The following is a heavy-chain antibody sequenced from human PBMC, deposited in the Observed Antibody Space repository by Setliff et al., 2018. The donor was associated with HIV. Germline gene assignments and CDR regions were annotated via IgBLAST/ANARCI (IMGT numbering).Heavy chain of an antibody. Sequence: SETLSLTCTVSGGSISSSSYYWGWTRQPPGKGLEWIGSIYYSGSTYYNPSLKSRVTISLDTSKNHFSLTLSSVTAADTALFYCARGSSASPYLGIDFWGQGTLVTVSS. CDR3: ARGSSASPYLGIDF. V-gene: IGHV4-39*07. CDR1: GGSISSSSYY. CDR2: IYYSGST. D-gene: IGHD3-16*01. J-gene: IGHJ4*02.